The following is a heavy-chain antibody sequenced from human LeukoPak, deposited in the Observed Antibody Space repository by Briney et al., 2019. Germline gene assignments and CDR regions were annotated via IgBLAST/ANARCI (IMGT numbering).Heavy chain of an antibody. V-gene: IGHV3-7*03. Sequence: GSLSLSCAASGFTFSSYWMSWVRQAPGKGLEWVANIKQDGSEKYYVDSVKGRFTISRDNAKNSLYLQMNSLRAEDTAVYYCSGSEQLWLPFDYWGQGTLVTVSS. J-gene: IGHJ4*02. CDR3: SGSEQLWLPFDY. D-gene: IGHD5-18*01. CDR1: GFTFSSYW. CDR2: IKQDGSEK.